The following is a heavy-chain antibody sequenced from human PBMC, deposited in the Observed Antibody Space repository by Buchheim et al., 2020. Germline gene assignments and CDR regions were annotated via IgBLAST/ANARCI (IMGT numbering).Heavy chain of an antibody. CDR3: ARGDIVVVPASLGMDV. Sequence: QVQLVESGGGVVQPGRSLRLSCAASGFTFSSYGMHWVRQAPGKGLEWVAVIWYDGSNKYYADSVKGRFTISRDNSKNTLYLQMNSLRAEDTAVYYCARGDIVVVPASLGMDVWGQGTT. CDR1: GFTFSSYG. D-gene: IGHD2-2*01. V-gene: IGHV3-33*01. CDR2: IWYDGSNK. J-gene: IGHJ6*02.